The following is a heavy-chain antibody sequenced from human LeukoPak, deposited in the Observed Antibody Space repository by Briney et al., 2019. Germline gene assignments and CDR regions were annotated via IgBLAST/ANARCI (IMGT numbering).Heavy chain of an antibody. CDR1: GFTFTNYA. CDR3: ARSPGGDFDY. J-gene: IGHJ4*02. V-gene: IGHV4-34*01. Sequence: GSLRLSCAASGFTFTNYAMTWVRQAPGKGLEWIGEINHSGSTNYNPSLKSRVTISVDTSKNQFSLKVTSVTAADTAVYYCARSPGGDFDYWGQGTLVTVSS. D-gene: IGHD3-10*01. CDR2: INHSGST.